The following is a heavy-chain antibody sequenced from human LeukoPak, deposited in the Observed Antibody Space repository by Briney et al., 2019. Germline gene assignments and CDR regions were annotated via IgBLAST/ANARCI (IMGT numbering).Heavy chain of an antibody. CDR2: INHSGST. D-gene: IGHD3-16*01. V-gene: IGHV4-34*01. J-gene: IGHJ4*02. CDR1: GASMRHYY. CDR3: ARGLGGQFDY. Sequence: SETLSLTCTVCGASMRHYYWSWIRQPPGKGLEGIGEINHSGSTNYNPSLKSRVTISVDTSKNQFSLKLSSVTAADTAVYYCARGLGGQFDYWGQGTLVTVSS.